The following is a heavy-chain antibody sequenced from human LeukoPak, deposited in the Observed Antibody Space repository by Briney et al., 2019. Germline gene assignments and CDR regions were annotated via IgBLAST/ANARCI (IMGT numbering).Heavy chain of an antibody. CDR1: GFTFSSYG. Sequence: GGSLRLSCAASGFTFSSYGTHWVRQAPRKGLQWVAFIRYDGSNKYYADSVKGRFTISRDNSKNTLYLQMNSLRAEDTAVYYCAKDGLRINVGWFDPWRQGTLVTVSS. D-gene: IGHD1-26*01. CDR3: AKDGLRINVGWFDP. CDR2: IRYDGSNK. V-gene: IGHV3-30*02. J-gene: IGHJ5*02.